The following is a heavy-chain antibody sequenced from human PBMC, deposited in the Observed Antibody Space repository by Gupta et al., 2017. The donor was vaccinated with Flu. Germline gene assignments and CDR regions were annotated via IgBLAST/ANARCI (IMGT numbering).Heavy chain of an antibody. V-gene: IGHV3-30*18. Sequence: QVQLVESGGGVVQPGRSLRLSCAASGFPFSSYGLHWVRQAPGKGLEWVAVISYDGSNKYYADSVKGRFTISRDNSKNTLYLQMNSLRAEDTAVYYCAKEGSIRFLEWLLSDYFDYWGQGTLVTVSS. CDR3: AKEGSIRFLEWLLSDYFDY. CDR2: ISYDGSNK. D-gene: IGHD3-3*01. CDR1: GFPFSSYG. J-gene: IGHJ4*02.